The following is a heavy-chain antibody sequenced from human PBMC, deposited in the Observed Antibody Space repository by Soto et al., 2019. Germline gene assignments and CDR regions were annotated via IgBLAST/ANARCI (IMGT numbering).Heavy chain of an antibody. D-gene: IGHD2-15*01. CDR3: TRDFFGSWTIDY. Sequence: PGGSLRLSCAASGFAFTKYGFHWVRQAPGKGLEWVAGLAHDALNIYYADSVRGRFSISRDNPEQTVYLQMSSLRVEDTAVYYCTRDFFGSWTIDYWGQGILGTV. J-gene: IGHJ4*02. CDR1: GFAFTKYG. V-gene: IGHV3-30*03. CDR2: LAHDALNI.